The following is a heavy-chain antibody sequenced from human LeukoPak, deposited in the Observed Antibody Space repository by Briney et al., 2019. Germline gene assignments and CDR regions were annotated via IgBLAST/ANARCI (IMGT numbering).Heavy chain of an antibody. D-gene: IGHD2-2*01. J-gene: IGHJ3*02. CDR2: ISPMFGIP. CDR1: GGTFTSYA. Sequence: SVKVSCKASGGTFTSYAVAWVRQAPGQGFEWMGGISPMFGIPNYAQQFQGRVTMNTDESTVTAFMELRGLRSEDTAVYYCARVMHCSLSSCPPHGAFDIWGQGTMVSVSS. CDR3: ARVMHCSLSSCPPHGAFDI. V-gene: IGHV1-69*05.